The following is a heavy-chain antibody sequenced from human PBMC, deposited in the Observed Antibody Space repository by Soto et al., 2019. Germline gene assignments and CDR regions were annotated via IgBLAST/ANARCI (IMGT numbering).Heavy chain of an antibody. Sequence: QVQLVESGGGVVQPGRSLRLSCAASGFSFSSYAXXXXXXXXXXXVEWVAVISYDGSNKYYADSVKGRFTISRDNXXXXXXXXXXXXXXXDTGVYXXAXXXXXXLQLDYWGQGTLVTVSS. D-gene: IGHD5-12*01. CDR1: GFSFSSYA. J-gene: IGHJ4*02. CDR2: ISYDGSNK. V-gene: IGHV3-30-3*01. CDR3: AXXXXXXLQLDY.